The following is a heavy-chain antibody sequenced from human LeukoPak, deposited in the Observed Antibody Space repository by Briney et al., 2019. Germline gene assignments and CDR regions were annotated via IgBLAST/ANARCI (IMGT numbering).Heavy chain of an antibody. J-gene: IGHJ4*02. D-gene: IGHD2-15*01. Sequence: GGSLRLSCAASGFTFSNYAMSWVRQAPGKGLEWVSDISASGGSTYYADSVKGRFTISRDNSKNTLYLQMNSLRAEDTAVYYCARDKPDSRYCSGGSCYVSDYWGQGTLVTVSS. CDR3: ARDKPDSRYCSGGSCYVSDY. V-gene: IGHV3-23*01. CDR1: GFTFSNYA. CDR2: ISASGGST.